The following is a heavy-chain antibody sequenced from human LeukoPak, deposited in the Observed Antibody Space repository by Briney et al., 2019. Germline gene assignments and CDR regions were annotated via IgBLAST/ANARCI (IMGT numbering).Heavy chain of an antibody. CDR3: ARLKYSYDSSGYYLDY. J-gene: IGHJ4*02. CDR2: IDPSDSYT. CDR1: GYSFTTYW. Sequence: GESLRTSCKGSGYSFTTYWISWVRQMPGKGLEWMGKIDPSDSYTNYSPSFQGHVTISTDKSISTAYLHWSSLKASDTAMYYCARLKYSYDSSGYYLDYWGQGTLVTVSS. D-gene: IGHD3-22*01. V-gene: IGHV5-10-1*01.